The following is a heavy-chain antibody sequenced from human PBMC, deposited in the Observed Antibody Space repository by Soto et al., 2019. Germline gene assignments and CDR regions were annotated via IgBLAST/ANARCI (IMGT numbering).Heavy chain of an antibody. D-gene: IGHD3-16*01. V-gene: IGHV3-30-3*02. Sequence: GGSLRLSCAASGFTFSNYAMHWVRQTPGKGLEWVAIVSYDGTNQYYADSVKGRFTISRDNSANTLYLQMNSLRPEDTAVYYCAKTSGYDYVWGSSGLDPWGQGTLVTVSS. CDR3: AKTSGYDYVWGSSGLDP. CDR2: VSYDGTNQ. CDR1: GFTFSNYA. J-gene: IGHJ5*02.